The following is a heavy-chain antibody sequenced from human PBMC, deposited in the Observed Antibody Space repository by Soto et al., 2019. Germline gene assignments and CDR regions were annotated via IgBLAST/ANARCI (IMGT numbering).Heavy chain of an antibody. Sequence: QPGGSLRLSCTASGFTFSSYGMNWVRQARGKGLEWVATISGSGGSTHYADSVKGRFTISRDNSKNTLSLQMDTVRAEDTAVYYCSKDYTYEIIDYRRFDYWGPGTLVTVSS. CDR3: SKDYTYEIIDYRRFDY. CDR2: ISGSGGST. D-gene: IGHD3-22*01. CDR1: GFTFSSYG. V-gene: IGHV3-23*01. J-gene: IGHJ4*01.